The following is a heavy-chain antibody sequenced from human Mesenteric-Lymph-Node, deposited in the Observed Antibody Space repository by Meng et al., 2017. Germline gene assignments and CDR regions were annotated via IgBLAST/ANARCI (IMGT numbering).Heavy chain of an antibody. D-gene: IGHD3-10*01. CDR3: ARGRGGY. CDR1: EVSVRSDF. J-gene: IGHJ4*02. CDR2: ISMEGDI. V-gene: IGHV3-66*02. Sequence: VQWLESGGCRVCAGGSLVFSCVASEVSVRSDFMSWVRQAPGKGLECVSLISMEGDIYYADSVKGRFTISRDNSKNTLYLQMNSLRTEDTAVYYCARGRGGYWGQGTLVTVSS.